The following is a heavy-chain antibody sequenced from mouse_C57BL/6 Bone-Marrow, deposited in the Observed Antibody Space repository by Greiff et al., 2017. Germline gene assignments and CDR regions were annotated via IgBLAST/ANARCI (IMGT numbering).Heavy chain of an antibody. D-gene: IGHD1-1*01. CDR2: IFPGSGST. V-gene: IGHV1-75*01. CDR3: ARDYGSSYLYYFDY. Sequence: VQLQQSGPELVKPGASVKISCKASGYTFTDYYINWVKQRPGQGLEWIGWIFPGSGSTYYNEKFKGKATLTVDKSSSTAYMLLSSLTSEDSAVYFCARDYGSSYLYYFDYWGQGTTLTVSS. CDR1: GYTFTDYY. J-gene: IGHJ2*01.